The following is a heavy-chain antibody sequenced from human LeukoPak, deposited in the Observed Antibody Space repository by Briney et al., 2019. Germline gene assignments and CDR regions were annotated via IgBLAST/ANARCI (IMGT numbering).Heavy chain of an antibody. V-gene: IGHV1-18*04. Sequence: ASVKVSCKASVYTFTSYGISWVRQAPGQGREGMGWISAYNGNTNYAQKLQGRVTMTTDTSTSTAYMELRSLRSDDTAVYYCARVESSSWYWFDPWGQGTLVTVSS. D-gene: IGHD6-13*01. J-gene: IGHJ5*02. CDR2: ISAYNGNT. CDR1: VYTFTSYG. CDR3: ARVESSSWYWFDP.